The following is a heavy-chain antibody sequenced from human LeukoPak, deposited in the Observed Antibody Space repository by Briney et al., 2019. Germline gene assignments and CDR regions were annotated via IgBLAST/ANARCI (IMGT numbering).Heavy chain of an antibody. J-gene: IGHJ4*02. D-gene: IGHD6-19*01. Sequence: GASVKISYKASGYIFTSYYIHWVRQAPGQGLEWMGIINPSGGTTNYAQKFQGRVTMTRDTSTSTVYMELSSLRSEDTAVYYCARFAVHRRLAVNGQFGLDYWGQGTLVTVSS. CDR1: GYIFTSYY. CDR3: ARFAVHRRLAVNGQFGLDY. CDR2: INPSGGTT. V-gene: IGHV1-46*01.